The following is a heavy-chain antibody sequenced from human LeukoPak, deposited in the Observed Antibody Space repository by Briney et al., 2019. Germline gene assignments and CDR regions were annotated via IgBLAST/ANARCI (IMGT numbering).Heavy chain of an antibody. J-gene: IGHJ4*02. CDR2: MYRGRPT. D-gene: IGHD1-26*01. CDR1: GFTVSTSY. V-gene: IGHV3-66*04. Sequence: GGSLRLSCAASGFTVSTSYMSWVRQAPGKGLECVSVMYRGRPTFHADSVKGRFAISRDNSKNTLYLQMDSLRAEDTAVYYCARLLWSPVGATEYFDYWGRGTLVTVSS. CDR3: ARLLWSPVGATEYFDY.